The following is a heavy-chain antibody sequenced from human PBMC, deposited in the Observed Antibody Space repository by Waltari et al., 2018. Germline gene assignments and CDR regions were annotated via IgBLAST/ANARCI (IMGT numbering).Heavy chain of an antibody. V-gene: IGHV3-49*04. CDR3: TIHDYGDNVAAFDI. J-gene: IGHJ3*02. D-gene: IGHD4-17*01. CDR2: IRSKAYGGTT. Sequence: EVQLVESGGGLVQPGRSLRLSCTASGFTFGDYAMSWVRQAPGKGLEWVGFIRSKAYGGTTEYAASVKGRFTISRDDSKSIAYLQMNSLKTEDTAVYYCTIHDYGDNVAAFDIWGQGTMVTVSS. CDR1: GFTFGDYA.